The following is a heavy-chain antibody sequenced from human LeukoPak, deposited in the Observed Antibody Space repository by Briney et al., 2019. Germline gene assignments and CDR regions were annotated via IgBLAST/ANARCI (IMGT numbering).Heavy chain of an antibody. CDR3: AARPGEVAVPFDY. Sequence: GGSLRLSCAASGFTFSTFAMTWVRQAPGKGLEWVSLISSSGGITYYADSVNGRFTISRDNSKNTLYLQMHSLRAEDTAVYYCAARPGEVAVPFDYWGQGTLVTVSS. V-gene: IGHV3-23*01. CDR1: GFTFSTFA. J-gene: IGHJ4*02. D-gene: IGHD2-15*01. CDR2: ISSSGGIT.